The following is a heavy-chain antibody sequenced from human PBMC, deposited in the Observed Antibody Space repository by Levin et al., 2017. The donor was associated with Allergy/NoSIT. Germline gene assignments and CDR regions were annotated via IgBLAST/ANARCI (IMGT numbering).Heavy chain of an antibody. CDR2: INTNTGNP. CDR1: GYTFTTYT. D-gene: IGHD2-15*01. V-gene: IGHV7-4-1*02. Sequence: ASVKVSCKASGYTFTTYTMNWVRQAPGQGLEWMGWINTNTGNPTYAQGFTGRFVFSLDTSVSTAYLQISSLKAEDTAMYYCARVLPYCSGGVCYPRHFDYWGQGTLVTVSS. J-gene: IGHJ4*02. CDR3: ARVLPYCSGGVCYPRHFDY.